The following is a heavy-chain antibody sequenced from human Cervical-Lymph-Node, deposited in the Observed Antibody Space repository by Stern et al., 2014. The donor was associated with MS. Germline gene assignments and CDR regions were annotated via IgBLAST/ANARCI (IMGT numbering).Heavy chain of an antibody. Sequence: VQLVESGAEVKKPGASVKVSCKASGYTFTSYYMHWVRQAPGQGLEWTEIITPSGGTTSYAQKFQGGVTMTRDTSTSPVYMELSSLRSEDTAVYYCARGRSNYYGMDVWGQGTTVTVSS. D-gene: IGHD3-3*01. CDR1: GYTFTSYY. V-gene: IGHV1-46*01. CDR2: ITPSGGTT. CDR3: ARGRSNYYGMDV. J-gene: IGHJ6*02.